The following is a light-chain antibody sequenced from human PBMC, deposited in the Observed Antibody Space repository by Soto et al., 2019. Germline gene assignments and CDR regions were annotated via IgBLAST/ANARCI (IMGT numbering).Light chain of an antibody. CDR2: DAS. V-gene: IGKV1-5*01. Sequence: IPGAQSPATLSASVGDRVTITCRASQTISTWMAWYQQKPGKAPKLLVYDASTLQSGVASRFSGSGSGTEFTLIISGLQPDDSATYYCQQYTNTNHPWMLGQGTKVDIK. CDR3: QQYTNTNHPWM. J-gene: IGKJ1*01. CDR1: QTISTW.